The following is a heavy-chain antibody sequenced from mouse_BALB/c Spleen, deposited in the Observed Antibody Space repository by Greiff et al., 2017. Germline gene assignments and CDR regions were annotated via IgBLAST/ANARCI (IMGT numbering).Heavy chain of an antibody. V-gene: IGHV1-7*01. CDR3: ARGPGSFDY. Sequence: QVQLKESGAELAKPGASVKMSCKASGYTFTSYWMHWVKQRPGQGLEWIGYINPSTGYTEYNQKFKDKATLTADKSSSTAYMQLSSLTSEDSAVYYCARGPGSFDYWGQGTTLTVSS. CDR2: INPSTGYT. CDR1: GYTFTSYW. D-gene: IGHD1-2*01. J-gene: IGHJ2*01.